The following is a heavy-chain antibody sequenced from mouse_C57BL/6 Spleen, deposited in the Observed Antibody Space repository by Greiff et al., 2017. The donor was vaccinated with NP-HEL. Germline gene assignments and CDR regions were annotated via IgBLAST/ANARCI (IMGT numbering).Heavy chain of an antibody. J-gene: IGHJ3*01. CDR1: GYTFTSYW. D-gene: IGHD2-4*01. Sequence: VQLQQPGAELVKPGASVKVSCKASGYTFTSYWMHWVKQRPGQGLEWIGRIHPSDSDTNYNQKFKGKATLTVDKSSSTAYMQLSSLTSEDSAVYYCAIPIYCDYTGYWGQGTLVTVSA. CDR3: AIPIYCDYTGY. V-gene: IGHV1-74*01. CDR2: IHPSDSDT.